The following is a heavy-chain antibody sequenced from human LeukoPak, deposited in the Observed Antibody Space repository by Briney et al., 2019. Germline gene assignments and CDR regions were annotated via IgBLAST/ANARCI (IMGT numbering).Heavy chain of an antibody. Sequence: GGSLRLSCAASGFTFSSYAMHWVRQAPGKGLEWVAVISYDGSNKYYADSVKGRFTISRDNSKNTLYLQMNSLRAEDTAVYYCAKEYDILTGYYAFDIWGQGTMVTVSS. CDR1: GFTFSSYA. CDR3: AKEYDILTGYYAFDI. V-gene: IGHV3-30*04. CDR2: ISYDGSNK. D-gene: IGHD3-9*01. J-gene: IGHJ3*02.